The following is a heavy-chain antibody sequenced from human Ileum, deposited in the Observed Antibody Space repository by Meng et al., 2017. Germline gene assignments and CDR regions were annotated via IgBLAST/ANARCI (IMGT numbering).Heavy chain of an antibody. CDR1: CGSISSGGYY. Sequence: QVQLHESGPGMVKPAQTLSLTCTVSCGSISSGGYYWSWIRQHPGKGLEWIGYIYYSGSTYYNPSLKSRVTISVDTSKNQFSLKLSSVPAADTAVYYCARGGPTYVDYWGQGTLVTVSS. D-gene: IGHD3-16*01. J-gene: IGHJ4*02. V-gene: IGHV4-31*03. CDR3: ARGGPTYVDY. CDR2: IYYSGST.